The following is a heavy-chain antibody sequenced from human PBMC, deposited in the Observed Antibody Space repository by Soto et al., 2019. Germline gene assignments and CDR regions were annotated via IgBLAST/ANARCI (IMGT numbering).Heavy chain of an antibody. CDR3: ARELRGFAVDY. Sequence: PSETLSLTCAVYGGSFSNYYWNWIRQPPGKGLEWIGEINHSGSTKYNPSLKSRVTISVDTSKNQFSLKLNSVTAADTAVYYCARELRGFAVDYWGQGTLVTVSS. J-gene: IGHJ4*02. CDR1: GGSFSNYY. D-gene: IGHD3-10*01. CDR2: INHSGST. V-gene: IGHV4-34*01.